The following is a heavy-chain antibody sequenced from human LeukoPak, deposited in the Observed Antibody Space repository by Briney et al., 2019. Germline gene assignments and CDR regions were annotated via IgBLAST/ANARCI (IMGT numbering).Heavy chain of an antibody. CDR2: INPSGGST. CDR1: GYTFTSYY. V-gene: IGHV1-46*01. D-gene: IGHD3-10*01. Sequence: GASVKVSCMASGYTFTSYYMHWVRQAPGQGLEWMGIINPSGGSTSYAQKFQGRVTMTRDTSTSTVYMELSSLRSEDTAVYYCARSEYYGSGSYQYYYYGMDVWGQGTTVTVSS. J-gene: IGHJ6*02. CDR3: ARSEYYGSGSYQYYYYGMDV.